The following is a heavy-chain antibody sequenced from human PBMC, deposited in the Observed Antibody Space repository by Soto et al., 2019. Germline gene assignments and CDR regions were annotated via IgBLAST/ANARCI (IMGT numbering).Heavy chain of an antibody. CDR1: GYTFTSYD. CDR3: MKNGSGKNYYYMDV. D-gene: IGHD3-10*01. Sequence: ASVKVSCKASGYTFTSYDINWVRQATGQGLEWMGWMNPNSGNTGYAQKFQGRVTMTGNTSISTAYMELRSLRSEDTAVYYCMKNGSGKNYYYMDVWGKGTTVTVSS. J-gene: IGHJ6*03. V-gene: IGHV1-8*01. CDR2: MNPNSGNT.